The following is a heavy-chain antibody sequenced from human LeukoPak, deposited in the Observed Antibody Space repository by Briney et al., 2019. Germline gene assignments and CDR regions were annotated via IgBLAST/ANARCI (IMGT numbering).Heavy chain of an antibody. Sequence: GGSLRLSCAASGFTFFSYGIHWVRQAPGKGLEWVAVIRYDGNTKYYSDSVKGRFTISRDNAKNSLYLQMNSLRDEDTAVYYCARDMDLRDYYYYYGMDVWGQGTTVTVSS. CDR1: GFTFFSYG. CDR2: IRYDGNTK. D-gene: IGHD2-2*03. J-gene: IGHJ6*02. CDR3: ARDMDLRDYYYYYGMDV. V-gene: IGHV3-33*01.